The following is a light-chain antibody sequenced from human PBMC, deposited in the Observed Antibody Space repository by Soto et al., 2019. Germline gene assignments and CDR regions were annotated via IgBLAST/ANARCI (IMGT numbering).Light chain of an antibody. V-gene: IGKV3-20*01. CDR3: QQYGYLVT. Sequence: EIVLTQSPGTPSLSPGERATLPSRASQSITNNYLAWYQQKPGRAHRLLIYGASSRATGIPDRFSGSGSGTDFTLTISRLEPEDFAMYYCQQYGYLVTFGGGTKVDI. J-gene: IGKJ4*01. CDR1: QSITNNY. CDR2: GAS.